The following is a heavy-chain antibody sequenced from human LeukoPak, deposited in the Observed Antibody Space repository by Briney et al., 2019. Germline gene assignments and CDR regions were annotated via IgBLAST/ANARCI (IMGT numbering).Heavy chain of an antibody. CDR3: ASRGYDSNLNWFDP. D-gene: IGHD3-3*01. V-gene: IGHV1-2*06. CDR1: GYTFTGYY. J-gene: IGHJ5*02. Sequence: ASVKVSCKASGYTFTGYYMHWVRQAPGQGLEWMGRINPNSGGTNYAQKFQGRVTMTRDTSISTAYMELSRLRSDDTAVYYCASRGYDSNLNWFDPWGQGTLVTVSS. CDR2: INPNSGGT.